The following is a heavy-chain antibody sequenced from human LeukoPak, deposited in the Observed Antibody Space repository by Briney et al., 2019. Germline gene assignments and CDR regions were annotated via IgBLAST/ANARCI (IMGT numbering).Heavy chain of an antibody. Sequence: GASVKVSCKASGGTFSSYAISWVRQAPGQGLEWMGRIIPILGIANYAQKFQGRVTITADKSTSTAYMGLSSLRSEDTAVYYCARSMTTVTTRDYWGQGTLVTVSS. CDR1: GGTFSSYA. D-gene: IGHD4-17*01. J-gene: IGHJ4*02. CDR2: IIPILGIA. V-gene: IGHV1-69*04. CDR3: ARSMTTVTTRDY.